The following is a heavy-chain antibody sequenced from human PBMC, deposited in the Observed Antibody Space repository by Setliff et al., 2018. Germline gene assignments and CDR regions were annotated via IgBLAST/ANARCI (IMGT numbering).Heavy chain of an antibody. J-gene: IGHJ5*02. Sequence: SETLSLTCIVSGVSVSRHYWSWIRQPPGKTLEWIGYIYTGGSTTYNPSLKSRVTLSLDTSKNHLSLNLTSVTAADTAVYYCARDVWGAGTGWFDPWGLGIPVTVSS. CDR2: IYTGGST. CDR1: GVSVSRHY. CDR3: ARDVWGAGTGWFDP. V-gene: IGHV4-4*08. D-gene: IGHD1-1*01.